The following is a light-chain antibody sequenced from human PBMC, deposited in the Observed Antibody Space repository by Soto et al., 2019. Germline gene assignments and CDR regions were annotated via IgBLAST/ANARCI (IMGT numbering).Light chain of an antibody. CDR1: QGISTE. V-gene: IGKV1-6*01. CDR2: GAS. Sequence: AIQMTQSPSSLSASVGDRVTITCRSSQGISTELAWYQQNPGKAPKLLIYGASSLQSEVPSRFSGSGSGTDFTLTISSLQPEDFATYYCLQDYSYPRTFGQGTKV. J-gene: IGKJ1*01. CDR3: LQDYSYPRT.